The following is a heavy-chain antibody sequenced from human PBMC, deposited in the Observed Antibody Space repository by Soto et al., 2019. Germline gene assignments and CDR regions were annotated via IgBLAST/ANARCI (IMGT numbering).Heavy chain of an antibody. CDR1: GGTFSKDA. Sequence: QVQLVQSGAEVKKPGSSVTVSCKTSGGTFSKDAINWVRQAPGQGLEWMGLLIPVFGSPISAQKFPGRIRIPADESKSTAFMDLSRLISADTAVYYCTRVLGYTFEPGKTRYYAMDVWGQGTTVSVSS. J-gene: IGHJ6*02. CDR3: TRVLGYTFEPGKTRYYAMDV. CDR2: LIPVFGSP. V-gene: IGHV1-69*01. D-gene: IGHD5-18*01.